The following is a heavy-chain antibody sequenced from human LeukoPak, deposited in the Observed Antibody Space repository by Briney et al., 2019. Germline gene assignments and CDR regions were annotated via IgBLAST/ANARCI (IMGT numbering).Heavy chain of an antibody. Sequence: GGSLRLSCPASGFTLSDYSMSWVRQAPGKGLEWVSSISSSSDYIYYADSVKGRFTISRDNARNSLYLQMNSLRAEDTAVYYCARSRSVSNYKGMDVRGQGTTVTVSS. J-gene: IGHJ6*02. D-gene: IGHD5/OR15-5a*01. CDR1: GFTLSDYS. CDR2: ISSSSDYI. CDR3: ARSRSVSNYKGMDV. V-gene: IGHV3-21*01.